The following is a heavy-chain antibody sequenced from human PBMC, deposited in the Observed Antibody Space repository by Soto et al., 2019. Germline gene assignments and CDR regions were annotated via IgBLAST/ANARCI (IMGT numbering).Heavy chain of an antibody. J-gene: IGHJ6*03. D-gene: IGHD1-7*01. V-gene: IGHV6-1*01. CDR1: GDSVSSNSAA. CDR2: TYYRSRWYN. Sequence: VQLQESGPGLVKPSQTLSLPCVISGDSVSSNSAAWNWIRLSPSRGLEWLARTYYRSRWYNDYAVSVRSRITVNPDTSKNQFSLQLTSVTPEDTAVYYCAGTTSHHWLYMDVWGKGATVTVSS. CDR3: AGTTSHHWLYMDV.